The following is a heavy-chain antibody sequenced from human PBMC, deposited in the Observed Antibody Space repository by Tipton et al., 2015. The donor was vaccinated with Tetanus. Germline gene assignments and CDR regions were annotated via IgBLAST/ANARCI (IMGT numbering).Heavy chain of an antibody. Sequence: GSLRLSCAASGFTFSDYSMTWVRQAPGKGLEWVSFISSSSTFIYYADSVKGRFTISRDNAVNSMYVQMNSLRVEDTAVYYCAKGGTIMIWNYYFDSWGQGTLVTVSS. J-gene: IGHJ4*02. CDR2: ISSSSTFI. D-gene: IGHD3-16*01. V-gene: IGHV3-21*01. CDR3: AKGGTIMIWNYYFDS. CDR1: GFTFSDYS.